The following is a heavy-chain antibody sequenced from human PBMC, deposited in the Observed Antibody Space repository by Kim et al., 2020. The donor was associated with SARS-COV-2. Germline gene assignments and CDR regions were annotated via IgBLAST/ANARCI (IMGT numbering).Heavy chain of an antibody. J-gene: IGHJ4*02. CDR3: AKNQDIVVVPAAILPDY. V-gene: IGHV3-23*01. D-gene: IGHD2-2*01. Sequence: VKRRFTIYRDNSKNTLYLQMNSLRAEDTAVYYCAKNQDIVVVPAAILPDYWGQGTLVTVSS.